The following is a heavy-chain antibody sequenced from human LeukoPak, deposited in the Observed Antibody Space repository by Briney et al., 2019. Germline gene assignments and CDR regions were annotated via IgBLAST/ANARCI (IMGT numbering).Heavy chain of an antibody. CDR2: ISSSSSTI. V-gene: IGHV3-48*01. Sequence: GGSLRLSCAASGFTFSSYSMNWVRQAPGKGLEWVSYISSSSSTIYYADSVKGRFTISRDNAKNTVYLQMGSLRAEDMAVYYCARADCSSSSCYTVSYWGQGTLVTVSS. CDR3: ARADCSSSSCYTVSY. CDR1: GFTFSSYS. D-gene: IGHD2-2*02. J-gene: IGHJ4*02.